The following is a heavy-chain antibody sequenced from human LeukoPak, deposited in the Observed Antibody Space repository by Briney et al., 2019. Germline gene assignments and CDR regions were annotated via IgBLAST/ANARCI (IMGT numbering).Heavy chain of an antibody. Sequence: GGSLRLSCAAFGFTFSGFSMSWVRQSPTKGLEWVANIKQDGSERYYVDSVKGRFTISRDNAKNSLSLQMNNLRVEDTAVYYCARAGSHWHYVYWGQGTVVTVSS. CDR3: ARAGSHWHYVY. D-gene: IGHD3-10*01. CDR2: IKQDGSER. V-gene: IGHV3-7*01. CDR1: GFTFSGFS. J-gene: IGHJ4*02.